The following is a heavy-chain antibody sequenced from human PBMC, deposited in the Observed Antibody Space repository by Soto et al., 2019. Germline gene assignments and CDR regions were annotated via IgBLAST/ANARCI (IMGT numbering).Heavy chain of an antibody. CDR2: VWRDGSKK. Sequence: QVRLVESGGGVVQPGTSLRLSCTASAFPFNRYVMTWVRQAPGKGLEWVASVWRDGSKKFYAGSVQGRFSISRDNSRNTVSQQMTSLRAEDTAVDYCATDPPTDATVFFDYWGQGTRVTVSS. CDR1: AFPFNRYV. V-gene: IGHV3-33*03. CDR3: ATDPPTDATVFFDY. D-gene: IGHD4-4*01. J-gene: IGHJ4*02.